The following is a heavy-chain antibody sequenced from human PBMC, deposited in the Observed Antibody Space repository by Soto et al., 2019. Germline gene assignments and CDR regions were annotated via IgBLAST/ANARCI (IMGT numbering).Heavy chain of an antibody. CDR2: IVVGSGNT. D-gene: IGHD4-17*01. Sequence: SVKVSCKASVFTFTSSAVQWVRQARGQRLEWIGWIVVGSGNTNYAQKFQEIVTITRDMSTRTAYLALSSLRSEDTAVYYCAADSLPYGALNYYYYGMDVWGQGTTVTVSS. V-gene: IGHV1-58*01. J-gene: IGHJ6*02. CDR1: VFTFTSSA. CDR3: AADSLPYGALNYYYYGMDV.